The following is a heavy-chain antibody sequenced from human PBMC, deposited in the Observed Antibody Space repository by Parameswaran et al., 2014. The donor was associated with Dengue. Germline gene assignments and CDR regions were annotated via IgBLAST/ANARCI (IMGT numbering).Heavy chain of an antibody. CDR3: ARVHSGGYDLRTVDYYFYGMDV. CDR2: INPRGGTT. V-gene: IGHV1-46*01. J-gene: IGHJ6*02. D-gene: IGHD5-12*01. Sequence: WVRQAPGQGLEWMGVINPRGGTTIYAQKFQGRVSMTRDTSATTVYMELRSLRSDDTAVFYCARVHSGGYDLRTVDYYFYGMDVWGQGTTVTVSS.